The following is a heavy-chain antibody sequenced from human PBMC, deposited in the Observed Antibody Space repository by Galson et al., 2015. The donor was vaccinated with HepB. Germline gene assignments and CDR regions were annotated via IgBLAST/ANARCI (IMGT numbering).Heavy chain of an antibody. D-gene: IGHD3-22*01. Sequence: FTISRDNSKNTLYLQMNSLRAEDTAVYYCAKERRDYYDSSGNSDYWGQGTLVTVSS. J-gene: IGHJ4*02. V-gene: IGHV3-30*02. CDR3: AKERRDYYDSSGNSDY.